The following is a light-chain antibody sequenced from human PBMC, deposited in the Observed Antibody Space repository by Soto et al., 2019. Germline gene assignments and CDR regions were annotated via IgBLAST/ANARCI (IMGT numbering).Light chain of an antibody. CDR1: SSDVGGYNY. V-gene: IGLV2-14*01. CDR2: DVS. CDR3: SSYTSSSTLV. J-gene: IGLJ1*01. Sequence: QSALTQPASVSGSPGQSITISCTGTSSDVGGYNYVSWYQQYPGKAPKLMIYDVSYRPSGVSNRLSGSRSGNTASLTISVLQAADEADYYCSSYTSSSTLVFGTGTKLTVL.